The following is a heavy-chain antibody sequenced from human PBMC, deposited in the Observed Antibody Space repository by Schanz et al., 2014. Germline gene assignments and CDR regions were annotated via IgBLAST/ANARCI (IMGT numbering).Heavy chain of an antibody. J-gene: IGHJ4*02. Sequence: QVHLVQSGAEVKKPGSSVKVSCKASGGTFSSDTFSWVRQAPGQGLEWMGWISAYTNNTNYAQKVQGRVTMTTDTSTGTAYMELRSLRSDDTAVYYCARGRTFDYWGQGTLVTVSS. V-gene: IGHV1-18*01. CDR1: GGTFSSDT. CDR2: ISAYTNNT. CDR3: ARGRTFDY.